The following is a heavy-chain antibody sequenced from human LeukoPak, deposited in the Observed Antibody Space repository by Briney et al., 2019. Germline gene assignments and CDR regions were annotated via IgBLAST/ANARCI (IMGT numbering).Heavy chain of an antibody. D-gene: IGHD1-26*01. CDR3: AKDELRELPLGYFDY. CDR1: GFTFSSYG. CDR2: ISYDGSNK. J-gene: IGHJ4*02. V-gene: IGHV3-30*18. Sequence: GVSLRLSCAASGFTFSSYGMHWVRQAPGKGLEWVAVISYDGSNKYYADSVKGRFTITRDNSKNTLYLQMNSLRAEDTAVYYCAKDELRELPLGYFDYWGQGTLVTVSS.